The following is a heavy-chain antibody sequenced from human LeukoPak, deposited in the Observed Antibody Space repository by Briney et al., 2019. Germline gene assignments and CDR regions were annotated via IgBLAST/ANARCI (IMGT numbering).Heavy chain of an antibody. CDR2: ISGSGGST. CDR3: AKAGTYMVRGVIMDY. V-gene: IGHV3-23*01. CDR1: GFTFSSSA. D-gene: IGHD3-10*01. Sequence: PGGSLRLSCAASGFTFSSSAMSWVRQAPGKGLEWVSAISGSGGSTYYADSVKGRFTISRDNSKNTLYLQMNSLRAEDTAVYYCAKAGTYMVRGVIMDYWGQGTLVTVSS. J-gene: IGHJ4*02.